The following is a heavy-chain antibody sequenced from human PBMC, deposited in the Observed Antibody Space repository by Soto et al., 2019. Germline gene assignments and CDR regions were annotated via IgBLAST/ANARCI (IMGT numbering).Heavy chain of an antibody. V-gene: IGHV4-30-2*01. CDR1: GGSISSGGYS. CDR2: IYHSGST. CDR3: ARHNYGSGSTYFDY. D-gene: IGHD3-10*01. Sequence: SETLSLTCAVSGGSISSGGYSWSWIRQPPGKSLEWIGYIYHSGSTYYNPSLKSRVTISVDRSKNQFSLKLSSVTAADTAVYYCARHNYGSGSTYFDYWGQGILVTVSS. J-gene: IGHJ4*02.